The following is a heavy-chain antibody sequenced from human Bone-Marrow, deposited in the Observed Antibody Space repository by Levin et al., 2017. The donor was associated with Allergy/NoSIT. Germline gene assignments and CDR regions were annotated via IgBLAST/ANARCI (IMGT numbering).Heavy chain of an antibody. CDR1: GFTFDDYV. CDR3: ARVMTGSGGYSNSHEIDY. V-gene: IGHV3-20*04. CDR2: INWNGDDT. D-gene: IGHD3-10*01. Sequence: GESLKISCAASGFTFDDYVMNWVRQPPGKGLEWVCGINWNGDDTGYADSVKGRFTIFRDNTKNSLFLQMNSLRAEDTAFYYCARVMTGSGGYSNSHEIDYWGQGTLVTVSS. J-gene: IGHJ4*02.